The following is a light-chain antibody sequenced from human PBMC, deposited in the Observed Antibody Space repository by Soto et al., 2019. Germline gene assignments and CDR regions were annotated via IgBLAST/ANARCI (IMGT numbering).Light chain of an antibody. V-gene: IGKV3-20*01. CDR2: DAS. J-gene: IGKJ4*01. Sequence: EFVLTQSPGTLSLSPGERATLSCRASQTVRNNYLAWYQQKHGQAPRLMIYDASSRETGIPDRFSGGGSGTEFTRTISRLEPEDVEVYYCQQFSSYPLTFGGGTKV. CDR1: QTVRNNY. CDR3: QQFSSYPLT.